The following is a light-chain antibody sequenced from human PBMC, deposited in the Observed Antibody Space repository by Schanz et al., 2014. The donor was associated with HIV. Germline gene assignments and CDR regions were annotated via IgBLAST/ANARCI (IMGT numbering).Light chain of an antibody. CDR2: AAS. CDR3: QHYNSYWT. Sequence: DIQMTQSPSSLSASVGDRVTITCRASQSISSYLAWYQQKPGKAPKLLIYAASTLQSGVPSRFSGSGSGTEFTLTISSLQPDDFATYYCQHYNSYWTFGQGTKVEIK. CDR1: QSISSY. J-gene: IGKJ1*01. V-gene: IGKV1-9*01.